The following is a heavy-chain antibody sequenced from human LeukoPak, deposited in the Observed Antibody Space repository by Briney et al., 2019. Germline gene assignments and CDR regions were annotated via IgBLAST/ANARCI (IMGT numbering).Heavy chain of an antibody. J-gene: IGHJ4*02. CDR2: ISAKNGDT. Sequence: ASVKVSCKASGYSFTSHNTNWVRQAPGQGPEWMGWISAKNGDTNYAQKFQGRVTMTTDTSTSTAFMELRSLRSDDTAVYYCARANKLGNVVLLFYWGQGTLVTVSS. CDR1: GYSFTSHN. V-gene: IGHV1-18*01. D-gene: IGHD1/OR15-1a*01. CDR3: ARANKLGNVVLLFY.